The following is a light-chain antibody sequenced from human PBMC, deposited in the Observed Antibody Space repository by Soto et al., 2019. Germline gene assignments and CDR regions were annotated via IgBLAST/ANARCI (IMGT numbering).Light chain of an antibody. CDR3: QMYNNWIAT. CDR1: LSISSN. CDR2: GAA. V-gene: IGKV3-15*01. J-gene: IGKJ4*01. Sequence: EIVMTQSPATVSVSPGERAALSCSANLSISSNLAWYQQKPGQAPRLLIYGAATRATGISARFSGSGSGTDFTLTISGLQSEDFAVYYCQMYNNWIATFGGGTKVDIK.